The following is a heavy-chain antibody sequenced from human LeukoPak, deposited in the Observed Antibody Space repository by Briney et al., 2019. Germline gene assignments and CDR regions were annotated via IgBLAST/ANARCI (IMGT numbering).Heavy chain of an antibody. Sequence: GGSLRLSCAASGFTFSSYWMHWVRQAPGKGLVWVSRINSDGSSITYADSVKGRFTISRGNAKNTLYLQMNSLRVEDTAVYYCAREGRVGGYDFDCWGQGALVTVSS. CDR3: AREGRVGGYDFDC. CDR2: INSDGSSI. J-gene: IGHJ4*02. CDR1: GFTFSSYW. D-gene: IGHD5-12*01. V-gene: IGHV3-74*03.